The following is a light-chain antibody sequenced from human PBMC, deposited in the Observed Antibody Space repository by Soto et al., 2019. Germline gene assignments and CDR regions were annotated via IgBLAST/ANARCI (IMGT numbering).Light chain of an antibody. J-gene: IGKJ2*01. CDR2: GAS. Sequence: EIVLTQSPGTLSLSPGERATLSCRASQSVSSSYLDWYQQKPGQAPRLLIYGASSRATGIPDRFSGSGSGTDFTLTISRLEPEDFAVYYCQQYSTFGQGTKLEIK. V-gene: IGKV3-20*01. CDR1: QSVSSSY. CDR3: QQYST.